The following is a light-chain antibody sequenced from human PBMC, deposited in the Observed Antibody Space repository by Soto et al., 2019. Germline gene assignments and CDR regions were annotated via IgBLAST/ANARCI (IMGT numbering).Light chain of an antibody. CDR3: SSYTSSSTLEV. CDR2: EVS. Sequence: QSVLTQPASVSGSPGQSITISCTGTSSDVGGYNYVSWYQQHPGKAPKLMIYEVSNRPSGVSNRFSGSKSGNTASLTISGLQAEEEADYYCSSYTSSSTLEVFGGGTKVTVL. J-gene: IGLJ3*02. V-gene: IGLV2-14*01. CDR1: SSDVGGYNY.